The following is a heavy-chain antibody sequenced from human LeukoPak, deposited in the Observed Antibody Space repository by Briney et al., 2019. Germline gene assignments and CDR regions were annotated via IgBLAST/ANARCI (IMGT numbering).Heavy chain of an antibody. Sequence: GGSLRLSCAASGFTFSNCAMSWVRQAPGKGLEWVSSFSGNGGATYYADSVKGRFTISRDNSKNMLYLQMNSLRAEDTAVYYCTTLLTMIHWGQGTLVSVSS. D-gene: IGHD3-22*01. CDR3: TTLLTMIH. CDR1: GFTFSNCA. V-gene: IGHV3-23*01. J-gene: IGHJ4*02. CDR2: FSGNGGAT.